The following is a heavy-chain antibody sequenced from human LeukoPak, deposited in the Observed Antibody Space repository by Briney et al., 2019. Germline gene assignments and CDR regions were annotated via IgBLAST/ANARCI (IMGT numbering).Heavy chain of an antibody. J-gene: IGHJ4*02. Sequence: GGSLRLSCAASGFTFSSYGMHWVRQAPGKGLEWVAIISSDGSDKYHADSVKGRFSISRDNAQKTLYLQMNSLRPEDTAVYYCARVSQYYDFWSGYYDYWGQGTLVTVSS. D-gene: IGHD3-3*01. CDR3: ARVSQYYDFWSGYYDY. V-gene: IGHV3-30*03. CDR2: ISSDGSDK. CDR1: GFTFSSYG.